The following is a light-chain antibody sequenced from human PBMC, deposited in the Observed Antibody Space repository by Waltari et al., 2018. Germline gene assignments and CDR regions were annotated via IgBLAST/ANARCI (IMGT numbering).Light chain of an antibody. CDR2: GAS. J-gene: IGKJ3*01. CDR3: HQYNNWPPFT. Sequence: ETVMTQSPTTLSVSPGEGVTLSCRASQSVGTNLAWHQHKPGQAPRLLIYGASTRAAGIPVRFSGSGSGTKFTLTISGLQSEDFAVYYCHQYNNWPPFTFGPGTKVDI. V-gene: IGKV3-15*01. CDR1: QSVGTN.